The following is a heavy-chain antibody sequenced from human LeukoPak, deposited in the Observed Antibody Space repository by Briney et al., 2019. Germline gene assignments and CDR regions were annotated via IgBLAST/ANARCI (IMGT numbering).Heavy chain of an antibody. CDR3: AKTSSSNWYAPYFDY. CDR1: GFTFSSYA. V-gene: IGHV3-23*01. D-gene: IGHD6-13*01. J-gene: IGHJ4*02. CDR2: ISSSGGST. Sequence: GGSLRLSCAASGFTFSSYAMSWVRQAPGKGLEWVSAISSSGGSTHYTDSVKGRFTVSRDHSKNTLYLQMNSLRAEDTAVYYCAKTSSSNWYAPYFDYWGQGTLVTVSS.